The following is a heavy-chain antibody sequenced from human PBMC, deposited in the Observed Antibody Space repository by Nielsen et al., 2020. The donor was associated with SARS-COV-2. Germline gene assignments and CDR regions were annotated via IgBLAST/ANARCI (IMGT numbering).Heavy chain of an antibody. V-gene: IGHV1-2*06. D-gene: IGHD1-14*01. J-gene: IGHJ6*02. CDR1: GYTATDYF. CDR2: ISPNRGAT. Sequence: ASVKVSCKASGYTATDYFVHWVRQAPGQGLEWMGRISPNRGATNYAQTFQGRVIMTRDTSTATAYIELSRLTSDDTAVYYCATEVNQGGMAVWGQGTTVIVSS. CDR3: ATEVNQGGMAV.